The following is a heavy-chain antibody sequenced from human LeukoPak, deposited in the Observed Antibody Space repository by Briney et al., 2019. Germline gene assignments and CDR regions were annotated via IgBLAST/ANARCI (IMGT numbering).Heavy chain of an antibody. CDR1: GYSISSGYY. CDR3: ARGMERRSYYFDY. Sequence: PSETPSLTCTVSGYSISSGYYWGWIRQPPGKGLEWIGSIYHSGSTYYNPSLKSRVTISVDTSKNQFSLKLSSVTAADTAVYYCARGMERRSYYFDYWGQGTLVTVSS. D-gene: IGHD1-1*01. CDR2: IYHSGST. V-gene: IGHV4-38-2*02. J-gene: IGHJ4*02.